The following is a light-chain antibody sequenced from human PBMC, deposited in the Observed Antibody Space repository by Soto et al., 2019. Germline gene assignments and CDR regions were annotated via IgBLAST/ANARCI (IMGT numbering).Light chain of an antibody. V-gene: IGLV4-69*01. J-gene: IGLJ2*01. Sequence: QLVLTQSPSASASLGASVKLTCTLSSEHSTYDIAWHQQQPEKGPRYLMKVNTYGSHTKGDGIPDRFSGSSSGAERYLTIFSLQSEDEADYYCQTWGTGIQVFGGGTKLTVL. CDR1: SEHSTYD. CDR3: QTWGTGIQV. CDR2: VNTYGSH.